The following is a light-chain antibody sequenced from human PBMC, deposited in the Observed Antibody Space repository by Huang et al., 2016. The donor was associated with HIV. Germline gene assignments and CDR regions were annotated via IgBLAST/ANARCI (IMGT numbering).Light chain of an antibody. CDR2: AAS. CDR3: QESHSTPYT. V-gene: IGKV1-39*01. CDR1: QDINIY. Sequence: DIQMTQSPSSLSAFVGDRGTITCRASQDINIYLNWYQQKPGKAPQLLIYAASSLQSGVPSRFTGSGFGTDFTLTISGLQPEDFGTYYCQESHSTPYTFGQGTKVEIK. J-gene: IGKJ2*01.